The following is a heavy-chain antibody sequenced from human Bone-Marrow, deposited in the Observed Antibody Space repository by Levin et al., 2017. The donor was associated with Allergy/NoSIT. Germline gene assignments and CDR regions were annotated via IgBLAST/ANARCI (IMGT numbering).Heavy chain of an antibody. CDR2: INWNSADI. Sequence: GGSLRLSCAASGFTFDDYAMHWVRHAPGKGLEWVAGINWNSADIDYAASVKGRFSISRDNVKNFLYLQMNSLRPEDTAFYYCAKDRAAPSVTASDKDAFDVWGQGSMVTVSS. CDR3: AKDRAAPSVTASDKDAFDV. J-gene: IGHJ3*01. V-gene: IGHV3-9*01. D-gene: IGHD6-6*01. CDR1: GFTFDDYA.